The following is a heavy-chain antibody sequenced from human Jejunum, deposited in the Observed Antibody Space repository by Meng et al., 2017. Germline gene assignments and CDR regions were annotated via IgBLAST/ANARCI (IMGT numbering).Heavy chain of an antibody. CDR1: GGSIGSDNW. V-gene: IGHV4-4*02. Sequence: QVQAQESGPGLVKPSGTLPCTCAVSGGSIGSDNWWNWVRHPPGKGLEWIGEIYHSGSTNYNPSLKSRVTILVDKSKNQFSLKLTSVTAADTAVYYCASGQLVMGFDSWGQGTLVTVSS. CDR3: ASGQLVMGFDS. D-gene: IGHD6-6*01. CDR2: IYHSGST. J-gene: IGHJ4*02.